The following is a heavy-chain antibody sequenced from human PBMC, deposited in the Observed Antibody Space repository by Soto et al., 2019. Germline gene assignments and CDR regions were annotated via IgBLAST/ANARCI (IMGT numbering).Heavy chain of an antibody. CDR2: IHLAGST. CDR1: GGSFSGYY. V-gene: IGHV4-34*01. CDR3: GRRVVPAALGL. Sequence: QVQLQQWGAGLLKPSETLSLTCAVYGGSFSGYYWSWIRQPPGKGLEWIGEIHLAGSTKYNPSLKGRGTISLDTAKNQFSLKLTSVTAADTAVYYWGRRVVPAALGLWGRGTLVTVSS. J-gene: IGHJ2*01. D-gene: IGHD2-2*01.